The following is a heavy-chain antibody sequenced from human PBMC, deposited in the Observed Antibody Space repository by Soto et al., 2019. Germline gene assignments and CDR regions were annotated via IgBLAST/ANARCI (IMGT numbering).Heavy chain of an antibody. CDR2: ISSSSSTI. CDR1: GFTFSSYS. Sequence: GGSLRLSCAASGFTFSSYSMNWVRQAPGKGLEWVSYISSSSSTIYYADSVKGRFTISRDNAKNSLYLQMNSLRDEDTAVYYCARGVCSSTSCYYYYYGMDVWGQGTTVTVSS. D-gene: IGHD2-2*01. J-gene: IGHJ6*02. V-gene: IGHV3-48*02. CDR3: ARGVCSSTSCYYYYYGMDV.